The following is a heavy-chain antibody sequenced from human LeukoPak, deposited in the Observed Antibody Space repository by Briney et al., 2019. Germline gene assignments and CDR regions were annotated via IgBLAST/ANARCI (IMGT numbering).Heavy chain of an antibody. CDR2: ISGSGGST. CDR3: AIPLSIAARRSPDY. D-gene: IGHD6-6*01. V-gene: IGHV3-23*01. J-gene: IGHJ4*02. Sequence: GGSLRLSFAASGFTFSSYAMSWVRQAPGKGLEWVSAISGSGGSTYYADSVKGRFTISRDNSKNTLYLQMNSLRAEDTAVYYCAIPLSIAARRSPDYWGQGTLVTVSS. CDR1: GFTFSSYA.